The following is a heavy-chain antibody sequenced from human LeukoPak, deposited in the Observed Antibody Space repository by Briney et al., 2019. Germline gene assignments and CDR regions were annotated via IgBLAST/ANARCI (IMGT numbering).Heavy chain of an antibody. J-gene: IGHJ3*02. V-gene: IGHV4-31*03. Sequence: KSSETLSLTCTVSGGSISRGGYYWSWIRQHPGKGLEYIGYIYYSGSIYYNPSLKSRVTISLDPSKNQFSLKLSSVTAADTAVYYCARDRGYSYGCDAFDIWGQGTMVTVSS. D-gene: IGHD5-18*01. CDR2: IYYSGSI. CDR1: GGSISRGGYY. CDR3: ARDRGYSYGCDAFDI.